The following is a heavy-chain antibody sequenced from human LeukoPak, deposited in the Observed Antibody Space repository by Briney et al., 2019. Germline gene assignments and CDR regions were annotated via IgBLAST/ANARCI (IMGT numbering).Heavy chain of an antibody. CDR3: ARDFSGWYYYFDY. J-gene: IGHJ4*02. Sequence: GGSLRLSCAASGFTFSSYSMDWVRQAPGKGLEWVSYISSSSSTIYYADSVKGRFTISRDNAKNSLYLQMNSLRAEDTAVYYCARDFSGWYYYFDYWGQGTLVTVSS. CDR2: ISSSSSTI. V-gene: IGHV3-48*01. D-gene: IGHD6-19*01. CDR1: GFTFSSYS.